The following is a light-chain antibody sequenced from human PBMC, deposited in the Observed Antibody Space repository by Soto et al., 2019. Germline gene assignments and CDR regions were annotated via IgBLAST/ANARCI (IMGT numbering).Light chain of an antibody. CDR3: QQYGDSPPTWT. CDR2: GAS. J-gene: IGKJ1*01. CDR1: QGVSSTF. V-gene: IGKV3-20*01. Sequence: EIVLTQSPGTLPLSPGERATLSCRASQGVSSTFLAWYQQKPGQAPRLLIYGASSRATGIPDRFSGSGSGTDFTLTISRLEPEDFAVYYCQQYGDSPPTWTFGQGTKVELK.